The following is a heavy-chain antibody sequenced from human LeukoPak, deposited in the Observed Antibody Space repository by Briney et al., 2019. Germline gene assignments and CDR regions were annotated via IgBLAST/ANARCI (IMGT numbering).Heavy chain of an antibody. V-gene: IGHV3-9*01. J-gene: IGHJ6*02. Sequence: GGSLRLSCAASGFTFDDYAMHWVRQAPGKGLEWVSGISWNSGSIGYADSVKGRFTISRDNAKNSLYLQMNSLRAEDTAVYYCAKDPGGVNYYYGMDVWGQGTTVTVSS. CDR3: AKDPGGVNYYYGMDV. CDR1: GFTFDDYA. D-gene: IGHD2-8*02. CDR2: ISWNSGSI.